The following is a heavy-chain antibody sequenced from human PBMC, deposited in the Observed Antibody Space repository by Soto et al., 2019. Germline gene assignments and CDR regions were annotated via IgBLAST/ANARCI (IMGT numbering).Heavy chain of an antibody. V-gene: IGHV1-2*04. CDR2: INPNSGGT. Sequence: ASVKVSCKASGYTFTGYYMHWVRQAPGQGLEWMGWINPNSGGTNYAQKFQGWVTMTRDTSISTAYMELSRLRSDDTAVYYCARDCGGSRYYGMDVWGQGTTVTVSS. CDR3: ARDCGGSRYYGMDV. D-gene: IGHD2-15*01. CDR1: GYTFTGYY. J-gene: IGHJ6*02.